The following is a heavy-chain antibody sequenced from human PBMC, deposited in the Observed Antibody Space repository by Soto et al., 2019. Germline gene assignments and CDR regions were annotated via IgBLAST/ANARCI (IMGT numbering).Heavy chain of an antibody. CDR1: GYTFITYA. D-gene: IGHD6-19*01. CDR2: INAGNGNT. V-gene: IGHV1-3*01. Sequence: ASVKVSCKASGYTFITYAMHWVRQAPGQRLEWMGWINAGNGNTKYSQKFQGRVSITRDTSASTAYMELSSLRSEDTAVYYCARGIIVDGWYPYYFDYWGQGTLVTSPQ. CDR3: ARGIIVDGWYPYYFDY. J-gene: IGHJ4*02.